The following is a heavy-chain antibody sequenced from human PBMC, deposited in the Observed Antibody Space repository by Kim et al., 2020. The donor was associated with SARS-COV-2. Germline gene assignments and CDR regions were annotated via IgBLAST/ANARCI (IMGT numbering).Heavy chain of an antibody. D-gene: IGHD3-10*01. CDR1: GYTFTSYA. V-gene: IGHV7-4-1*02. CDR3: ARGTREDYYGSGSYYNGYWFDP. CDR2: INTNTGNP. Sequence: ASVKVSCKASGYTFTSYAMNWVRQAPGQGLEWMGWINTNTGNPTYAQGFTGRFVFSLDTSVSTAYLQISSLKAEDTAVYYCARGTREDYYGSGSYYNGYWFDPWGQGTLVTVSS. J-gene: IGHJ5*02.